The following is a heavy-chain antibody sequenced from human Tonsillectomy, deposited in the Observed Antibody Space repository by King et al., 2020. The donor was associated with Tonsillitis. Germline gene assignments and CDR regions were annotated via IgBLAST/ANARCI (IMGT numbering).Heavy chain of an antibody. CDR2: INSDGSGT. V-gene: IGHV3-74*01. CDR1: GFTFSFYW. CDR3: ARVVCGVVMQNFDY. J-gene: IGHJ4*02. Sequence: QLVESGGGLVQPGGSLRLSCAASGFTFSFYWMHWVRQAPGKGLVWVSRINSDGSGTTYADSVKGRFTISRDNSKNTLYLQMNSLRAEDTAVYYCARVVCGVVMQNFDYWGQGTLVTVSS. D-gene: IGHD3-3*01.